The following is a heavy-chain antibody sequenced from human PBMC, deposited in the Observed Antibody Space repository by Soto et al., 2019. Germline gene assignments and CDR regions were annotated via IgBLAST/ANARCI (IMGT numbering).Heavy chain of an antibody. CDR3: ARKAGYSSSWAYFDY. CDR2: IYYSGST. CDR1: GGSISSGGYY. V-gene: IGHV4-31*03. J-gene: IGHJ4*02. D-gene: IGHD6-13*01. Sequence: SETLSLTCTVSGGSISSGGYYWSWIRQHPGKGLEWIGYIYYSGSTYYNPSLKSRVTISVDTSKNQFSLKLSSVTAADTAVYYCARKAGYSSSWAYFDYWGQGTLVTVSS.